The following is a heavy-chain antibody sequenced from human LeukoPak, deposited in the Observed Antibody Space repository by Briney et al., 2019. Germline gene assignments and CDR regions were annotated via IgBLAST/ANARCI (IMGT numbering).Heavy chain of an antibody. CDR2: IKEEGSEK. V-gene: IGHV3-7*01. CDR1: GFPFSSYW. CDR3: ARELYNYVWGSYHDAFDI. D-gene: IGHD3-16*02. J-gene: IGHJ3*02. Sequence: GGSLRLSCAASGFPFSSYWMTWVRQAPGKALEWVANIKEEGSEKYYVDSVKGRFTISRDNAKNSLYLQMDSLRAEDTAVYYCARELYNYVWGSYHDAFDIWGQGTMVTVSS.